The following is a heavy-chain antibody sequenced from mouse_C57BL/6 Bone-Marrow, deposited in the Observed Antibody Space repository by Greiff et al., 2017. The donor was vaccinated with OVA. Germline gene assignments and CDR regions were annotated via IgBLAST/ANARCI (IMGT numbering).Heavy chain of an antibody. CDR2: IYPRSGNT. Sequence: QVQLQQSGAELARPGASVKLSCKASGYTFTSYGISWVKQRTGQGLEWIGEIYPRSGNTYYNEKFKGKATLTADKSSSTAYMELRSLTSEDSAVYFYASVCSNFLFAYWGQGTLVTVSA. V-gene: IGHV1-81*01. CDR3: ASVCSNFLFAY. CDR1: GYTFTSYG. D-gene: IGHD2-5*01. J-gene: IGHJ3*01.